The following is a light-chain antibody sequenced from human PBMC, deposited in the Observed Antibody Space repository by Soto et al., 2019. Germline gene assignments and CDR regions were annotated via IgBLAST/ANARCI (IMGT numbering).Light chain of an antibody. Sequence: EIVLTQSPATLPSPPGERTTLSCRASQSVRSYLAWYQQKPGQAPRLLIYDAFNRATGITVRFSGCGSGTAFTFTNSSPEPEDFVVYYCQPRSSWPLTFSGRTKVDIK. J-gene: IGKJ4*01. CDR3: QPRSSWPLT. CDR2: DAF. CDR1: QSVRSY. V-gene: IGKV3-11*01.